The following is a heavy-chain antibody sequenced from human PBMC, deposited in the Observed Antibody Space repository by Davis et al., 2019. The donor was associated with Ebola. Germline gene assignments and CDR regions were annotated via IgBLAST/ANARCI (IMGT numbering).Heavy chain of an antibody. CDR3: AREVRSYCSGGSCLPRGGMDV. CDR1: GGTFSSYA. CDR2: IIPIFGTA. Sequence: SVKVSCKASGGTFSSYAISWVRQAPGLGLEWMGGIIPIFGTANYAQKFQGRVTMTRDTSTSTVYMELSSLRSEDTAVYYCAREVRSYCSGGSCLPRGGMDVWGQGTTVTVSS. D-gene: IGHD2-15*01. J-gene: IGHJ6*02. V-gene: IGHV1-69*05.